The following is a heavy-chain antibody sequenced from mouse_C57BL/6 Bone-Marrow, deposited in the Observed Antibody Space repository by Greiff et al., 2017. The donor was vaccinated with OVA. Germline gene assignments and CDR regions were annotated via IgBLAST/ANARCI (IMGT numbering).Heavy chain of an antibody. Sequence: EVKLMESGGDLVKPGGSLKLSCAASGFTFSSYGMSWVRQTPDKRLEWVATISSGGSYTYYPDSVKGRFTISRDNAKNTLYLQMGSLKSEDTALYYCARRLTGKYFDVWGTGTTVTVSS. J-gene: IGHJ1*03. D-gene: IGHD4-1*01. CDR2: ISSGGSYT. CDR3: ARRLTGKYFDV. V-gene: IGHV5-6*02. CDR1: GFTFSSYG.